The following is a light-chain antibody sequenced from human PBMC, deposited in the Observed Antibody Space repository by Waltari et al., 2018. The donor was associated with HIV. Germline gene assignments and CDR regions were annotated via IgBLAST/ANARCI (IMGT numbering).Light chain of an antibody. CDR2: GAS. V-gene: IGKV3-15*01. CDR1: QSVTTK. J-gene: IGKJ1*01. CDR3: QQYDYWPPWT. Sequence: VITQSPATLSVSLGDRTTPSCRASQSVTTKLAWYQQKPGQPPRLLIYGASTRATGIAARFSGSGSGTEFTLTINSLQSEDYAVYYCQQYDYWPPWTFGQGTKVEMK.